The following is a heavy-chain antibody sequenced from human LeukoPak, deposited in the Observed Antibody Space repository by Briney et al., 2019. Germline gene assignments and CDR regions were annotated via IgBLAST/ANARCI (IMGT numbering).Heavy chain of an antibody. CDR2: IYYSGST. CDR1: GGSIRSYY. D-gene: IGHD3-22*01. Sequence: SETLSLTCTVSGGSIRSYYWSWIRQPPGKGLEWMGYIYYSGSTDYNPSLKSRVTISVATSKNQFSLKVSSVTAADTAVYYCARGYYDSSGQYYRGIFDYWGQGTLVTVSS. V-gene: IGHV4-59*01. J-gene: IGHJ4*02. CDR3: ARGYYDSSGQYYRGIFDY.